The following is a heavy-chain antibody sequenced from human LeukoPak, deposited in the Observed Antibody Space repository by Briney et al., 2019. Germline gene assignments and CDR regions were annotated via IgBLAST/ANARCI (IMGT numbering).Heavy chain of an antibody. Sequence: EASVKVSCKASGYTFTGYYMHWVRQAPGQGLEWMGWINPNSGGTNYAQKFQGRVTMTRDTSISTAYMELSRLRSDDTAVYYCAREDLTDFWSGWDVWGKGTTVTVSS. J-gene: IGHJ6*04. V-gene: IGHV1-2*02. CDR1: GYTFTGYY. CDR2: INPNSGGT. CDR3: AREDLTDFWSGWDV. D-gene: IGHD3-3*01.